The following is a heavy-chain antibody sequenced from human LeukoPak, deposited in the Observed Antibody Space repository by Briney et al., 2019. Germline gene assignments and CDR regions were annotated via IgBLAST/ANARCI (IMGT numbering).Heavy chain of an antibody. Sequence: SETLSLTCAVYGGSFSGYYWSWIRQPAGKGLEWIGEINHSGSTNYNPSLKSRVTISVDTSKNQFSLKLSSVTAADTAVYYCAREGVLRYFDWLLIPWFDPWGQGTLVTVSS. J-gene: IGHJ5*02. CDR1: GGSFSGYY. CDR2: INHSGST. D-gene: IGHD3-9*01. V-gene: IGHV4-34*01. CDR3: AREGVLRYFDWLLIPWFDP.